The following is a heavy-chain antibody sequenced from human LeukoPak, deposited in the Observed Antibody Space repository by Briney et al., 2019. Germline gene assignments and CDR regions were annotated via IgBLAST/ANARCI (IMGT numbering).Heavy chain of an antibody. V-gene: IGHV5-51*01. CDR1: GYTFSSYW. CDR3: ARQNDFRLDY. D-gene: IGHD3-3*01. CDR2: IYPGDSDT. Sequence: GESLKISCKGSGYTFSSYWIGWVRQMPGKGLEWMGIIYPGDSDTRYSPSLQGQVTISVYTSIGTAYLQGSRLKASDTAIYYCARQNDFRLDYWGQGTLVTVSS. J-gene: IGHJ4*02.